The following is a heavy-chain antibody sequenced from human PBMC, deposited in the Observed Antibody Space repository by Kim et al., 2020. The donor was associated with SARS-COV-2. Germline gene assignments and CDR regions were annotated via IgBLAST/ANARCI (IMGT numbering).Heavy chain of an antibody. CDR3: AKDLDTYYNFWSGYFVGGGGFDH. CDR2: ISFDGTNK. V-gene: IGHV3-30*18. Sequence: GGSLRLSCAASGFIFSSYGFHWVRQAPGKGLEWVAVISFDGTNKYYADSVKGRFTISRDDSRNTLYLQLNSLRVDDTAVYYCAKDLDTYYNFWSGYFVGGGGFDHWGQGILVTVSS. CDR1: GFIFSSYG. J-gene: IGHJ4*02. D-gene: IGHD3-3*01.